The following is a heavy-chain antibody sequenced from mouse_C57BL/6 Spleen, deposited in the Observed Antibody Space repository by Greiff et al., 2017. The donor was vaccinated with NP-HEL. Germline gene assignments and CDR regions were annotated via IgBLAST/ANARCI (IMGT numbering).Heavy chain of an antibody. CDR1: GFTFTDYY. J-gene: IGHJ4*01. CDR2: IRNKANGYTT. D-gene: IGHD1-1*01. V-gene: IGHV7-3*01. CDR3: ARHYYGSSSSYAMDY. Sequence: EVMLVESGGGLVQPGGSLSLSCAASGFTFTDYYMSWVRQPPGKALEWLGFIRNKANGYTTEYSASVKGRFTISRDNFQSILYLQMNALRAEDSATYYCARHYYGSSSSYAMDYWGQGTSVTVSS.